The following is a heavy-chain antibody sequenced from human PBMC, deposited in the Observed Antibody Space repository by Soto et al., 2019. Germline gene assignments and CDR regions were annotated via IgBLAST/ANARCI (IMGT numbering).Heavy chain of an antibody. V-gene: IGHV3-30-3*01. CDR3: ARGRVYSSSSPWYFDL. Sequence: QVQLVESGGGVVQPGRSLRLSCAASGFTFSSYAMHWVRQAPGKGLEWVAVISYDGSNKYYADSVKGRFNISRDNSKNTLHLQMNSLIAEDTAVYYCARGRVYSSSSPWYFDLWGRGTLVTVSS. J-gene: IGHJ2*01. CDR1: GFTFSSYA. CDR2: ISYDGSNK. D-gene: IGHD6-6*01.